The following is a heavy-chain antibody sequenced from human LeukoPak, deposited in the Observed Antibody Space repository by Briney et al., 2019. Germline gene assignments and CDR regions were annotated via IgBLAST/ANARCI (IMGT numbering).Heavy chain of an antibody. CDR2: IYYSGST. V-gene: IGHV4-59*01. Sequence: SETLSLTCTVSGGSISSYYWSWIRQPPGKGLELIRYIYYSGSTNYNPSLKSRVTISVDTSKNQFSLKLSSVTAADTAVYYCARDSSWYGMDVWGQGTTVTVSS. D-gene: IGHD6-13*01. J-gene: IGHJ6*02. CDR3: ARDSSWYGMDV. CDR1: GGSISSYY.